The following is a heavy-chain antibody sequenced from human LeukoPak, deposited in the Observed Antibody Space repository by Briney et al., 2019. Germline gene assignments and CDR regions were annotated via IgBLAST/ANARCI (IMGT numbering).Heavy chain of an antibody. V-gene: IGHV1-18*01. CDR2: ISAYNGNT. Sequence: ASVKVSCKASGYTFTSYGISWVRQAPGEGLEWMGWISAYNGNTNYAQKLQGRVTMTTDTSTNTADMELRSLRSDDTAVYYCARDEGSGWNTLDYWGQGTLVTVSS. CDR1: GYTFTSYG. J-gene: IGHJ4*02. CDR3: ARDEGSGWNTLDY. D-gene: IGHD6-19*01.